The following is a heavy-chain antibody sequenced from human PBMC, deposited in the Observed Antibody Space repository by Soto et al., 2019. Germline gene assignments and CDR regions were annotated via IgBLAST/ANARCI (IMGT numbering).Heavy chain of an antibody. V-gene: IGHV3-21*01. CDR3: ARDSGYEPIDY. CDR2: ISSSSSYI. Sequence: RGSLRLSCAASGFTFSSYSMNWVRQAPGKGLEWVSSISSSSSYIYYADSVKGRFTISRDNAKNSLYLQMNSLRAEDTAVYYCARDSGYEPIDYWGQGTLVTVSS. D-gene: IGHD5-12*01. J-gene: IGHJ4*02. CDR1: GFTFSSYS.